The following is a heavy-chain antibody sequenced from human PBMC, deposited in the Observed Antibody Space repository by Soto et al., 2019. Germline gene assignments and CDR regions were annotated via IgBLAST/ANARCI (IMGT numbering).Heavy chain of an antibody. Sequence: GGSLRLSCAASGFTFSNYWMHWVRQAPGKGLVWVSRINSDGSSTNYADSVKGRFTISRDNAKNTLYLQMNSLRAEDTAVYYCAVGYSSSWIDYWGQGTLVTVS. V-gene: IGHV3-74*01. CDR1: GFTFSNYW. J-gene: IGHJ4*02. CDR3: AVGYSSSWIDY. D-gene: IGHD6-13*01. CDR2: INSDGSST.